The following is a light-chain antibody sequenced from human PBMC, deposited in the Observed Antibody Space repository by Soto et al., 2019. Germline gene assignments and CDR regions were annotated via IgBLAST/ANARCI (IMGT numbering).Light chain of an antibody. CDR1: QGISTY. V-gene: IGKV1-9*01. Sequence: DIQLTQSPSFLSASVGDRVTITCRASQGISTYLAWYLQRPGKAPKLLIYGASTLQSGVPSRFSGSGSGTEFTLTISSLQPEDCGTYYCQQLNSDWYAFGQGTTLEIK. J-gene: IGKJ2*01. CDR2: GAS. CDR3: QQLNSDWYA.